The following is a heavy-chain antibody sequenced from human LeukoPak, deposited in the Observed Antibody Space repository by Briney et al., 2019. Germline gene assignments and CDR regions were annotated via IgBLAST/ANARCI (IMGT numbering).Heavy chain of an antibody. Sequence: PGGSLRLSCAASGFTFSSYSMNWVRQAPGKGLEWVSSISSSSSYIYYADSVKGRFTISRDNAKNSLYLQMNSLRAEDTAVYYCARGGPSPGYCSSTSCYTYNWFDPWGQGTLVTVSS. V-gene: IGHV3-21*01. CDR2: ISSSSSYI. D-gene: IGHD2-2*02. CDR1: GFTFSSYS. CDR3: ARGGPSPGYCSSTSCYTYNWFDP. J-gene: IGHJ5*02.